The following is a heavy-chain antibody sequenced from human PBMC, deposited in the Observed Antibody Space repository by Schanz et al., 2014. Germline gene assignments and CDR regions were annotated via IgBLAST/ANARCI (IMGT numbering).Heavy chain of an antibody. CDR1: GYTLKNYG. J-gene: IGHJ3*02. Sequence: QAQLMQSGPELKRPGASVKVSCTASGYTLKNYGISWVRQAPGLGLEWMGWISDYNGNTNYAQKLQGRVTMTTDTSTGTAYMELRSLRSDDTALYYCTRGGYSYALSAFDIWGQGTMVTVSS. D-gene: IGHD5-18*01. V-gene: IGHV1-18*01. CDR3: TRGGYSYALSAFDI. CDR2: ISDYNGNT.